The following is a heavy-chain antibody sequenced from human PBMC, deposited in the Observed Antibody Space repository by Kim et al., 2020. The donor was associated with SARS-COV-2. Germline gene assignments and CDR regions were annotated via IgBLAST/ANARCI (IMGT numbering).Heavy chain of an antibody. CDR1: GASISPRY. Sequence: SETLSLTCSVSGASISPRYWSWIRQPPGKGLEWIGYIYHSGSTNYNPSLKSRVSISVDKAKNQFSLTLTSVTAADTAVYICARHSLEDTSRFDFWGRGTL. CDR3: ARHSLEDTSRFDF. CDR2: IYHSGST. J-gene: IGHJ4*02. V-gene: IGHV4-59*08.